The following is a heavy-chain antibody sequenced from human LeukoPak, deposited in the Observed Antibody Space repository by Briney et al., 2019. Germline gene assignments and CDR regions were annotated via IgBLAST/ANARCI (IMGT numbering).Heavy chain of an antibody. CDR2: INPSGGST. V-gene: IGHV1-46*01. D-gene: IGHD3-22*01. CDR1: GYTFTSYY. CDR3: TRAPRYYYDSSGYNGVFH. J-gene: IGHJ4*02. Sequence: ASVKVSCKASGYTFTSYYMHWVRQAPGQGLEWMGIINPSGGSTSYAQKFQGRVTMTRDTSTSTVYMELSSLRSEDTAVYYCTRAPRYYYDSSGYNGVFHWGQGTLVTVSS.